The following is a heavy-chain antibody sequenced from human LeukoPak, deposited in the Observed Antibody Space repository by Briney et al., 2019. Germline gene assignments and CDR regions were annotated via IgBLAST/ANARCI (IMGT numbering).Heavy chain of an antibody. V-gene: IGHV1-8*01. J-gene: IGHJ3*02. CDR1: GYTFTSYD. CDR3: ASLRRYYYDTSAFDI. D-gene: IGHD3-22*01. Sequence: ASVKVSCKASGYTFTSYDINWVRQATGQGLEWMGWMNPNSGNTGYAQKFQGRVTMTRNTSISTAYMELSSLRSEDTAVYYCASLRRYYYDTSAFDIWGQGTMVTVSS. CDR2: MNPNSGNT.